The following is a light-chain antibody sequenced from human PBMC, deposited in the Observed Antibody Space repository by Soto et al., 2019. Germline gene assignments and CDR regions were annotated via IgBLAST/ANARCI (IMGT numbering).Light chain of an antibody. CDR2: GAS. J-gene: IGKJ5*01. CDR1: QSVSSAY. CDR3: QQYGGSVPIT. V-gene: IGKV3-20*01. Sequence: EIVLTQSPGTLYLSPGERATLSCRASQSVSSAYLAWYQQKPGQAPRLLISGASSRATGIPDRFSGSGSGTDFSLTISRLEPEDFAVYYCQQYGGSVPITFGQGTRLDIK.